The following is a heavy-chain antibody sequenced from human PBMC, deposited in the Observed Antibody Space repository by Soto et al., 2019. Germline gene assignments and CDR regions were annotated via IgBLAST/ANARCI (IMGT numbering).Heavy chain of an antibody. CDR1: GGSFSSGDYY. CDR2: IYYTGST. Sequence: QVQLQESGPGLVKPSQTLSLTCTVSGGSFSSGDYYWSWIRQPPGKGLEWIGYIYYTGSTYYHPSLKSRVTMAVDTSKNQFSLSLSSVTAADTAVYYCARVPAGGNSDYFDSWGQGTLVTVSS. CDR3: ARVPAGGNSDYFDS. J-gene: IGHJ4*02. V-gene: IGHV4-30-4*01. D-gene: IGHD2-21*02.